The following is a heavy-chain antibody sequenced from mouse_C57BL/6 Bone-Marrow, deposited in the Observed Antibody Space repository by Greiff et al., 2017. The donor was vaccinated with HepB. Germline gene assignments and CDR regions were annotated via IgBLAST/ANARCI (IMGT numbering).Heavy chain of an antibody. CDR1: GYTFTSYG. J-gene: IGHJ3*01. CDR3: ARCLTTVVARGFAY. D-gene: IGHD1-1*01. Sequence: QVHVKQSGAELARPGASVKLSCKASGYTFTSYGISWVKQRTGQGLEWIGEIYPRSGNTYYNEKFKGKATLTADKSSSTAYMELRSLTSEDSAVYFCARCLTTVVARGFAYWGQGTLVTVSA. V-gene: IGHV1-81*01. CDR2: IYPRSGNT.